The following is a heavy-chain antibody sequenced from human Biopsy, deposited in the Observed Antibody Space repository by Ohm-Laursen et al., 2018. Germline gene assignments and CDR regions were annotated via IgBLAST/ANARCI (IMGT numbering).Heavy chain of an antibody. V-gene: IGHV2-70*16. Sequence: PTQTLTLTCDFSGFSLTEHQRGTSVNWIRQAPGKSLEWLARIDWDDAKFVSSSLKTRLSISKDDSKAQVVLRMTDMDPVDTGTYYCARLNILVVSAALVYRHRRHLAGMDVWGPGTTVFVSS. CDR2: IDWDDAK. CDR1: GFSLTEHQRGTS. CDR3: ARLNILVVSAALVYRHRRHLAGMDV. D-gene: IGHD2-2*01. J-gene: IGHJ6*02.